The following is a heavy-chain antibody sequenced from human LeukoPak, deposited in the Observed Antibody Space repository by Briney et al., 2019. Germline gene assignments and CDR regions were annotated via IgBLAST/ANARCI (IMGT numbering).Heavy chain of an antibody. D-gene: IGHD4-23*01. J-gene: IGHJ4*02. Sequence: SETLSLTCTVSGGSISSGGYYWSWIRQHPGKGLEWIGYIYYSGSTYYNPSLQSRVTISVDSSKNQFSLKLSSVNAADTAVYYCARNPETTVVTPYYFDYWGQGTLVTVFS. CDR2: IYYSGST. CDR3: ARNPETTVVTPYYFDY. CDR1: GGSISSGGYY. V-gene: IGHV4-31*03.